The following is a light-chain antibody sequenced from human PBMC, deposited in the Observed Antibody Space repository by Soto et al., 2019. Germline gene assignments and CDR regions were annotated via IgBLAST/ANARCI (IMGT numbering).Light chain of an antibody. CDR1: SSNIGIKT. CDR2: CNN. CDR3: AAWDDSLNGWV. V-gene: IGLV1-44*01. J-gene: IGLJ3*02. Sequence: QSVLTQPPSASGTPGQRVTIPCSGSSSNIGIKTVNWYQQLPGTAPKLLIYCNNQRPSGVPDRFSGSKSGTSASLAISGLQCEDEADYYCAAWDDSLNGWVFGGGTKLTVL.